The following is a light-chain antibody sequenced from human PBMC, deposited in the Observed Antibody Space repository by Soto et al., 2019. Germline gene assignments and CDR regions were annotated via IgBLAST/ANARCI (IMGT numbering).Light chain of an antibody. V-gene: IGKV3-15*01. Sequence: EIVMTQSPATLSVSPGERATLSCRASQSVRSNLAWYQQKPGQAPRLLIYGASTRATGIPARFSGSGSGTEFTLSIGSLQSEDFAVYYCQQRSNWPRITFGQGTRLEIK. CDR3: QQRSNWPRIT. J-gene: IGKJ5*01. CDR1: QSVRSN. CDR2: GAS.